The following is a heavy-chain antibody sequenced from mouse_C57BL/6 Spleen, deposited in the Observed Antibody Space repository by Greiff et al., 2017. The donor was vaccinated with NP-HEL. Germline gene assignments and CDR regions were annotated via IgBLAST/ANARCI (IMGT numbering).Heavy chain of an antibody. CDR3: ARYYDYDRASMGY. CDR1: GYTFTSYW. D-gene: IGHD2-4*01. J-gene: IGHJ4*01. Sequence: QVQLQQPGAELVRPGSSVKLSCKASGYTFTSYWMHWVKQRPIQGLEWIGNIDPSDSETHYNQKFKDKATLTVDKSSSTAYMQLSILTSEDSAVYYCARYYDYDRASMGYWGQGTSVTVSS. CDR2: IDPSDSET. V-gene: IGHV1-52*01.